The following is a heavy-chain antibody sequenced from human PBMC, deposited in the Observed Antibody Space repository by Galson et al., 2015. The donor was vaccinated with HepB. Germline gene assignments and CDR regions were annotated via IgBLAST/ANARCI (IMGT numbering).Heavy chain of an antibody. CDR1: GFTFSSYS. J-gene: IGHJ4*02. V-gene: IGHV3-21*01. D-gene: IGHD6-19*01. Sequence: SLRLSCAASGFTFSSYSMNWVRQAPGKGLEWVSSIRSSSSYIYNADSVKGRFTISRDNAQNSLYLQMNSLRAEDTAVYYCAREISGGYPAGGFWGQGTLVTVSS. CDR2: IRSSSSYI. CDR3: AREISGGYPAGGF.